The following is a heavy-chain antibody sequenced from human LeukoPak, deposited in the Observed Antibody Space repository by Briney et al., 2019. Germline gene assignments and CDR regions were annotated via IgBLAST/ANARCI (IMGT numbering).Heavy chain of an antibody. Sequence: TSETLSLTCTVSGDSITAYYWAWIRQPPGKGLEWIGHIYYTGSTNYNPSLKSRVTISVDTSKNQFSLNLTSVTAADTAVYYCARVLNPWFGEFAFDYWGQGTLVTVSS. J-gene: IGHJ4*02. CDR1: GDSITAYY. CDR2: IYYTGST. D-gene: IGHD3-10*01. V-gene: IGHV4-59*01. CDR3: ARVLNPWFGEFAFDY.